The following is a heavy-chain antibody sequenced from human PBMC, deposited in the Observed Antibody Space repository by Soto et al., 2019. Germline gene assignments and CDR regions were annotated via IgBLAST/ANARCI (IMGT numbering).Heavy chain of an antibody. J-gene: IGHJ5*01. Sequence: GGSLRLSCAASGFSFSTYNMDWVRQAPGKWPEWIAYISTTSFTIYYADSVKGRFTISRDNDRNSLYLEMNSLRDEDTAVYYCARDRCYDGTCYSASDSWGXGTLVNVSS. CDR2: ISTTSFTI. CDR1: GFSFSTYN. V-gene: IGHV3-48*02. D-gene: IGHD2-15*01. CDR3: ARDRCYDGTCYSASDS.